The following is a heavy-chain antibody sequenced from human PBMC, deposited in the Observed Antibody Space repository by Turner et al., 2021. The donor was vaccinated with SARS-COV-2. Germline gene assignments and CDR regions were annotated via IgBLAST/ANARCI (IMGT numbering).Heavy chain of an antibody. CDR1: GSTRTQLS. CDR3: ATGYQLRVNWFDP. V-gene: IGHV1-24*01. CDR2: FGPEDGET. D-gene: IGHD2-2*01. J-gene: IGHJ5*02. Sequence: QVQLVQSGAEVKKPGASVKGSCKISGSTRTQLSLYWVRQAPGKGREWMGGFGPEDGETIYAHNFQGRVTMTEDTSTDTAYMELSSLRSEDTAVYFCATGYQLRVNWFDPWGQGTLVTVSS.